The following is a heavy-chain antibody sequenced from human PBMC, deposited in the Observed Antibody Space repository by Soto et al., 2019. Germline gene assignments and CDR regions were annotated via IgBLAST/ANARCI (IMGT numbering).Heavy chain of an antibody. CDR3: ARTWGATNRPTWVQH. D-gene: IGHD1-26*01. CDR2: INPNSGGT. CDR1: GYTFTGYY. Sequence: QVQLVQSGAEVKKPGASVKVSCKASGYTFTGYYMHWVRQAPGQGLEWMGWINPNSGGTNYAQKLQGRVTRTRDTSISTAYRELSRLRADDTAVYYCARTWGATNRPTWVQHWGQGTLVTVSS. J-gene: IGHJ1*01. V-gene: IGHV1-2*02.